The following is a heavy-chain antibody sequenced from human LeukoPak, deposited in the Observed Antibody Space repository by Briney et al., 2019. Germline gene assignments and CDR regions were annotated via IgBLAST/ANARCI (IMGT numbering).Heavy chain of an antibody. CDR1: GGSISSYY. Sequence: SETLSLTCTVSGGSISSYYWNWIRQPPGKGLEWIGYIYYSGSTNYNPSLKSRVTTLVDTSKNQFSLRLSFVTAADTAVYYCAREYSSSSGRRAFDFWGQGTMVTVSS. CDR3: AREYSSSSGRRAFDF. CDR2: IYYSGST. D-gene: IGHD6-6*01. V-gene: IGHV4-59*08. J-gene: IGHJ3*01.